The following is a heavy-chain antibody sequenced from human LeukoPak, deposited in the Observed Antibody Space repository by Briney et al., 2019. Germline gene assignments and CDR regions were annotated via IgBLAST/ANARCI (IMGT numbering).Heavy chain of an antibody. CDR1: GFTVSSNY. D-gene: IGHD6-13*01. CDR2: LYSGGST. V-gene: IGHV3-53*01. Sequence: GGSLRLSCAAPGFTVSSNYMSWVRQAPGKGLEWVSILYSGGSTYYADSVKGRFTISRDNSKNTLYLQMNSLRAEDTAVYYCARGYSSSWYAPFDYWGQGTLVTVSS. CDR3: ARGYSSSWYAPFDY. J-gene: IGHJ4*02.